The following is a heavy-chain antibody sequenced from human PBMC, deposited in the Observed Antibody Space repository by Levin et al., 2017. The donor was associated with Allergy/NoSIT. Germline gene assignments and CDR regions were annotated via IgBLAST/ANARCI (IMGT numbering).Heavy chain of an antibody. V-gene: IGHV1-2*02. J-gene: IGHJ4*02. Sequence: ASVKVSFKSFGYTFPAYFIHWVRQVPGQGLEWLGWINPNSGGTKSAQKFEGRVTMTRDTSIRTAYLEVNRLTSDDTALYYCAKAGNYGDLEYWGQGTLVTVSS. D-gene: IGHD4-17*01. CDR2: INPNSGGT. CDR3: AKAGNYGDLEY. CDR1: GYTFPAYF.